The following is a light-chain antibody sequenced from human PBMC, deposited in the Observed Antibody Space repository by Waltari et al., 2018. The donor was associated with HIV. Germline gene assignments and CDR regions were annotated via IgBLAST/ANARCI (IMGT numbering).Light chain of an antibody. V-gene: IGLV1-40*01. Sequence: QSVLTQSPSVSGAPGQRVTISCTGSSSNIGAGYDVHWYQQLPGTAPKLLIYGNNNRPSGVPDRFSGSKSGTSASLAITGLQAEDEADYYCQSYDSSLSGVAVFRGGTQLTVL. CDR1: SSNIGAGYD. CDR3: QSYDSSLSGVAV. J-gene: IGLJ7*01. CDR2: GNN.